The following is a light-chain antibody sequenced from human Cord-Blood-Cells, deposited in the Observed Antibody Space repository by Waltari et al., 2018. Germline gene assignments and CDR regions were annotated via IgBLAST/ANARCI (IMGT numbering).Light chain of an antibody. J-gene: IGKJ1*01. CDR3: QQSYSTPWT. V-gene: IGKV1-39*01. CDR2: AAS. Sequence: DIQMTQPPSSLSAPVADRVPITCRASQSISSYLNWYQQKPGKAPKLLIYAASSLQSGSPSRFSGSGSGTDFTLTISSLQPEDFATYYCQQSYSTPWTFGQGTKVEIK. CDR1: QSISSY.